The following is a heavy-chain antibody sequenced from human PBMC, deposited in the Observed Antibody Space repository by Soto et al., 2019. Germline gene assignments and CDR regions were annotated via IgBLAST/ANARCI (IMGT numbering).Heavy chain of an antibody. CDR3: ARWGIAAADLYFDY. Sequence: SVKVSCKASGGTFSSYTISWVRQAPGQGLEWMGRIIPILGIANYAQKFQGRVAITADKSTSTAYMELSSLRSEDTAVYYCARWGIAAADLYFDYWGKGPLATVP. CDR2: IIPILGIA. D-gene: IGHD6-13*01. CDR1: GGTFSSYT. V-gene: IGHV1-69*02. J-gene: IGHJ4*02.